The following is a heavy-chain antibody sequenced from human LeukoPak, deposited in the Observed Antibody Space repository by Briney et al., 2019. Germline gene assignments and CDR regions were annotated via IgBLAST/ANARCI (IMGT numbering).Heavy chain of an antibody. CDR3: ARHSIFYGFSYFDY. D-gene: IGHD3-3*01. J-gene: IGHJ4*02. CDR1: GDSITSGGYY. V-gene: IGHV4-31*03. CDR2: NYYSGST. Sequence: SETLSLTCTVSGDSITSGGYYWSWIRQHPGKGLEWIGYNYYSGSTYSNPSLKSRVTISVDTSKNHFSLKLTSVTAADTAVYYCARHSIFYGFSYFDYWGQGTLVTVSS.